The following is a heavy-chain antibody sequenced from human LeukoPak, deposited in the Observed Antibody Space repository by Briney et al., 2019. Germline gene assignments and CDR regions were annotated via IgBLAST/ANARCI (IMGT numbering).Heavy chain of an antibody. CDR2: IYTSGST. V-gene: IGHV4-61*02. CDR1: GNSISSGDNY. CDR3: ARHKDYYYSYMDV. J-gene: IGHJ6*03. Sequence: SETLSLTCTVSGNSISSGDNYWSWIRQPAGKGLEWIGRIYTSGSTNYNPSLKSRVTISGDTSKNQFSLKLSSVTAADTAVYYCARHKDYYYSYMDVWGKGTTVTISS.